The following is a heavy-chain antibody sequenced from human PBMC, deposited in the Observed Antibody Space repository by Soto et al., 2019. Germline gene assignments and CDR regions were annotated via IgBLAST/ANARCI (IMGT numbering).Heavy chain of an antibody. D-gene: IGHD4-17*01. CDR1: GYSFTSYW. V-gene: IGHV5-51*01. J-gene: IGHJ5*02. Sequence: PGESLKISCKGSGYSFTSYWIGWVRQMPGKGLEWMGIIYPGDSDTRYSPSFQGQVTISADKSISTAYLQWSSLKASDTAMYYCARLQEPDYGDYSPPPAGWFDPWGQGTLVTVSS. CDR2: IYPGDSDT. CDR3: ARLQEPDYGDYSPPPAGWFDP.